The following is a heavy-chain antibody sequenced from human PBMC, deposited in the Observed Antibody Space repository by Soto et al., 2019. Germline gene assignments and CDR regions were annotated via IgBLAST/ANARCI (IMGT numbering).Heavy chain of an antibody. V-gene: IGHV3-74*01. CDR3: SCLYSSDLYAI. Sequence: GRNPRLSCAASGFTLSDYWMHWVRQAPGKGLVWVSRIKSDGSYTNYADSVKGRFTISRDNAKNTLYLQMNSLRAEDTAVYYCSCLYSSDLYAICGQRSLVIVSA. CDR1: GFTLSDYW. J-gene: IGHJ4*02. D-gene: IGHD6-19*01. CDR2: IKSDGSYT.